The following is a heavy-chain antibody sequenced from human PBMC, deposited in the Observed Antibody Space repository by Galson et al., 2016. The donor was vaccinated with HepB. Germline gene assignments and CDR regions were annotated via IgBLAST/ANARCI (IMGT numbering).Heavy chain of an antibody. CDR2: VKQDGSEK. V-gene: IGHV3-7*01. CDR1: GFTFSSYW. D-gene: IGHD3-3*01. CDR3: ARDGPHDFWSGYPFDY. Sequence: SLRLSCAASGFTFSSYWMSWVRQAPGKGLEWVANVKQDGSEKYYVDYVKGRFTISRDNAKNSLYLQMNSLGAEDTAVYYCARDGPHDFWSGYPFDYWGQGTLFTVSS. J-gene: IGHJ4*02.